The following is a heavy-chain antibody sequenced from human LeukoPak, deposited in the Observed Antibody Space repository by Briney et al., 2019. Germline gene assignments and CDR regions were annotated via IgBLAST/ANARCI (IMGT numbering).Heavy chain of an antibody. Sequence: ASVKVSCKASGYTFTGYYMHWVRQAPGQGLEWMGWINPNSGGTNDAKKFQGRVTMTRETSISTAYMELSRLRSDDTAGYDCARVYYYGSGSGMDYYYYGMDVWGQGTTVTVSS. CDR2: INPNSGGT. D-gene: IGHD3-10*01. CDR1: GYTFTGYY. CDR3: ARVYYYGSGSGMDYYYYGMDV. J-gene: IGHJ6*02. V-gene: IGHV1-2*02.